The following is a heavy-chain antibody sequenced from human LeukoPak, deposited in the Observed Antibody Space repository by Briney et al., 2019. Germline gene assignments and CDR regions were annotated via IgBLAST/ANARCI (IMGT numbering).Heavy chain of an antibody. CDR3: ARLREYFGVALFDY. V-gene: IGHV4-39*01. J-gene: IGHJ4*02. CDR2: IYYSGST. Sequence: SETLSLICTVSGGSISSSSYYWGWIRQPPGKGLEWIGSIYYSGSTYYNPSLKSRVTISVDTSKNQFSLKLSSVTAADTAVYYCARLREYFGVALFDYWGQGTLVTVSS. D-gene: IGHD3-3*01. CDR1: GGSISSSSYY.